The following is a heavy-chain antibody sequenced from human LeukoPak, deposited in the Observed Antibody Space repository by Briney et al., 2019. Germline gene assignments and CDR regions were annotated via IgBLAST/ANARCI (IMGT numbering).Heavy chain of an antibody. J-gene: IGHJ6*03. D-gene: IGHD6-13*01. CDR1: GYSFTSYW. Sequence: GESLKISCKGSGYSFTSYWIGWVRPMPGKGLEWMGIIYPGDSDTRYSPSFQGQVTISADKSISTAYLQWSSLKASDTAMYYCARQIAAAGTNYYYYMDVWGKGTTVTVSS. CDR2: IYPGDSDT. CDR3: ARQIAAAGTNYYYYMDV. V-gene: IGHV5-51*01.